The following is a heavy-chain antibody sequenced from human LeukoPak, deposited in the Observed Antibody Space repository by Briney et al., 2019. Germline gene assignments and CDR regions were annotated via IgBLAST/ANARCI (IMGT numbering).Heavy chain of an antibody. J-gene: IGHJ5*02. Sequence: SETLSLTCTVSGGSISSGNYHWAWMRQPPGKGPEWIGSMFYSGSTYYNPSLKSRVTISVDTSKNQFSLKVTSVTAADTAVYYCARGWVMAAAGTLGPWGQGTLVTVSS. D-gene: IGHD6-13*01. CDR1: GGSISSGNYH. CDR3: ARGWVMAAAGTLGP. V-gene: IGHV4-39*01. CDR2: MFYSGST.